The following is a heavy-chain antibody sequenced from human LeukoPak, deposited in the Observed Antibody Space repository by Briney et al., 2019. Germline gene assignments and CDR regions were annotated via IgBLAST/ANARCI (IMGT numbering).Heavy chain of an antibody. J-gene: IGHJ4*02. CDR2: ISTGGDST. CDR3: AKDPSGLDYLDY. CDR1: GFTFSSYA. V-gene: IGHV3-23*01. Sequence: PGGSLRLSCAASGFTFSSYAMSWVRQAPGKGLEWVSGISTGGDSTYYADSVTGRFTISRDDSKNTLYLQMNSLGAEDTAVYYCAKDPSGLDYLDYWGQGTLVTVSA.